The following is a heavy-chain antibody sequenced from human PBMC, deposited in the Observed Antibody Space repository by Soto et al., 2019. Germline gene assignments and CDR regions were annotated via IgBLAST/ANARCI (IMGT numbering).Heavy chain of an antibody. CDR2: IYPGYSET. CDR1: GYXFTTFW. CDR3: ARLGFPGAIYFDS. Sequence: EXLKIYCKCSGYXFTTFWLLWVRQMPGKGLEFIGIIYPGYSETKYSPDFEGQVTISADRSTRTAYLQWRSLRPSHTDMYYCARLGFPGAIYFDSWGLGTLGTVS. V-gene: IGHV5-51*01. J-gene: IGHJ4*02.